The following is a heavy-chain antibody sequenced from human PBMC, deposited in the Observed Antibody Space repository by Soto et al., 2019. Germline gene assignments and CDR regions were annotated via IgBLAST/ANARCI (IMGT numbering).Heavy chain of an antibody. CDR1: SGSISTENDF. CDR3: ARGILRSLHWFDP. J-gene: IGHJ5*02. CDR2: IYYSGST. D-gene: IGHD2-15*01. Sequence: LSENLSLTCTLSSGSISTENDFWSGNRQPPVKGLDGIGYIYYSGSTKYNPSLKSRATISLDTSKNQLYLKMTSMTSADKAFYYCARGILRSLHWFDPWGQGTPVTSPQ. V-gene: IGHV4-61*01.